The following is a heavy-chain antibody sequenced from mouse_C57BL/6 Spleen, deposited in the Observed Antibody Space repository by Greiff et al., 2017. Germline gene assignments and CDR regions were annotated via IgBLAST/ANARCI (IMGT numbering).Heavy chain of an antibody. D-gene: IGHD4-1*01. CDR1: GFTFTDYY. Sequence: EVMLVESGGGLVQPGGSLSLSCAASGFTFTDYYMSWVRQPPGKALEWLGFIRNKANGYTTEYSASVKGRFTISRDNSQSILYLQMNALRAEDRATYYCARYLGTGTGWYVDVWGTGTTVTVSS. J-gene: IGHJ1*03. V-gene: IGHV7-3*01. CDR3: ARYLGTGTGWYVDV. CDR2: IRNKANGYTT.